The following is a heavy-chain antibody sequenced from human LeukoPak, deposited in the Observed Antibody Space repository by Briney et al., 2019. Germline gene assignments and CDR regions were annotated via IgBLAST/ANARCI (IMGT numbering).Heavy chain of an antibody. CDR2: ISERGGST. D-gene: IGHD3-10*01. J-gene: IGHJ4*02. V-gene: IGHV3-23*01. Sequence: GGSLRLSCVVSGITLSNYGLSWVRQAPGKGLEWVSGISERGGSTNYADSVKGRFIISRDTSKHTVYLQMNSLRVENTAVYFCAKRGIVNRAVIIIGFHKEAYYFDYWGQGILVTVSS. CDR3: AKRGIVNRAVIIIGFHKEAYYFDY. CDR1: GITLSNYG.